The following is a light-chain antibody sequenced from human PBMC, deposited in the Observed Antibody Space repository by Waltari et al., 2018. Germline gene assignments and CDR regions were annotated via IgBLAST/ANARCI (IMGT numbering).Light chain of an antibody. CDR3: QQYYSFPYT. Sequence: VISLTQPPSLVYASTVDSVSINCRVGQGISSCLAWYRQKPGKAPDLLIYAASTLQSGVPSRFSGSESGTDFTLTISGLQSEDFATYYCQQYYSFPYTFGQGTRLEIK. CDR2: AAS. CDR1: QGISSC. V-gene: IGKV1D-8*01. J-gene: IGKJ2*01.